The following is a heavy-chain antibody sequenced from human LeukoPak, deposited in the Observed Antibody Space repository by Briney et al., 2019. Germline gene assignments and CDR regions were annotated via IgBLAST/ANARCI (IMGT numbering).Heavy chain of an antibody. CDR1: GFIFTDYW. CDR3: AKDHSSGWFIHAEYFQH. J-gene: IGHJ1*01. Sequence: GGSLRLSCAASGFIFTDYWMYWVRQAPGRGLAWVANIKEDGSEKNYVDSVKGRFTISRDNAKNSVYLQMNSLRVEDTAVYYCAKDHSSGWFIHAEYFQHWGQGTLVTVSS. CDR2: IKEDGSEK. V-gene: IGHV3-7*01. D-gene: IGHD6-19*01.